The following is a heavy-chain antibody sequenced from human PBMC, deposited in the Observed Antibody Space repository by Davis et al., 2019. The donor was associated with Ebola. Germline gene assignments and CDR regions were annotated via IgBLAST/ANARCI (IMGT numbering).Heavy chain of an antibody. V-gene: IGHV3-23*01. CDR2: ISGSGGST. CDR3: AKEAPYYYGSGSYYLKSHFDY. J-gene: IGHJ4*02. Sequence: PGGSLRLSCAASGFTFSSYAMSWVRQAPGKGLEWVSAISGSGGSTYYADSVKGRFTISRDNSKNTLYLQMNSLRAEDTAVYYCAKEAPYYYGSGSYYLKSHFDYWGQGTLVTVSS. D-gene: IGHD3-10*01. CDR1: GFTFSSYA.